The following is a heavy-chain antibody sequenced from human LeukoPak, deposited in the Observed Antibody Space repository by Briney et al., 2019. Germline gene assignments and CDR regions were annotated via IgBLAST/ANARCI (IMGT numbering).Heavy chain of an antibody. Sequence: SETLSLTYAVYGGSFSGYYWSWIRQPPGKGLEWIGEINHSGSTNYNPSLKSRVTISVDTSKNQFSLKLSSVTAADTAVYYCARGGNDYGDYVWFDPWGQGTLVTVSS. CDR3: ARGGNDYGDYVWFDP. V-gene: IGHV4-34*01. CDR2: INHSGST. J-gene: IGHJ5*02. CDR1: GGSFSGYY. D-gene: IGHD4-17*01.